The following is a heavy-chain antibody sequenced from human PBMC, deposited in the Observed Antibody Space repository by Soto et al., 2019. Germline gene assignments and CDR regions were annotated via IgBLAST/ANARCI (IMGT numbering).Heavy chain of an antibody. CDR2: IYHSRST. CDR1: GGSISSSNW. D-gene: IGHD5-12*01. J-gene: IGHJ4*02. V-gene: IGHV4-4*02. CDR3: ARGDSGYDPLDY. Sequence: QVQLQESGPGLVKPSGTLSLTCAVSGGSISSSNWWSWVRQPPGKGLERIGAIYHSRSTNYNPSLQSRVTISVDKSKNQFSLKLRSVTAADTAVYYCARGDSGYDPLDYWGQGTLGTVSS.